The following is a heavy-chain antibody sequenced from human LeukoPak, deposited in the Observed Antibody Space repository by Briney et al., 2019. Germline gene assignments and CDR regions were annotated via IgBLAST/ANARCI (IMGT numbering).Heavy chain of an antibody. Sequence: TGGSLRLSCAASGFTFSTYYMDWVRQAPGKGLEWVGLSRAKGDSYSTAYAASVRGRFSISRDESQNSMFLHMNSLKTEDTAVYFCAREYFYGTDVWGQGTTVTVSS. V-gene: IGHV3-72*01. CDR1: GFTFSTYY. CDR2: SRAKGDSYST. CDR3: AREYFYGTDV. J-gene: IGHJ6*02.